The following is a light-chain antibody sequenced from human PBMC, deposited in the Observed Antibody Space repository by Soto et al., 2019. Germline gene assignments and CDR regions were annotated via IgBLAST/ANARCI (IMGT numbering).Light chain of an antibody. V-gene: IGKV3-20*01. CDR3: QQYGSSGT. CDR2: GAS. Sequence: EIVLTQSPGTLSLSPGERATLNCRASQSVRSSYLAWYQQQPGQAPRLLIHGASRRATGIPDRFSGSGSGTDFTLTINRLEPEDFAVYYCQQYGSSGTFGQGTKVEIK. CDR1: QSVRSSY. J-gene: IGKJ1*01.